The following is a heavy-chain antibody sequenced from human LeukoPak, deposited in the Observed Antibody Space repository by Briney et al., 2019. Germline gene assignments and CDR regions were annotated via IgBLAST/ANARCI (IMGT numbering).Heavy chain of an antibody. J-gene: IGHJ4*02. CDR3: ARAEDGRSLPSHFDY. CDR2: ISSSSSTI. V-gene: IGHV3-48*04. Sequence: GGSLRLSCAASGFTFSSYSMNWVRQAPGKGLEWVSYISSSSSTIYYADSVKGRFTISRDNAKNSLYLQMNSLRAEDTAMYYCARAEDGRSLPSHFDYWGQGTLVTVSS. CDR1: GFTFSSYS. D-gene: IGHD1-26*01.